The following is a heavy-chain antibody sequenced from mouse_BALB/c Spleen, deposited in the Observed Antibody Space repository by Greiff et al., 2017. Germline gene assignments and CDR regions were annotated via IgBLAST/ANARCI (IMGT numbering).Heavy chain of an antibody. Sequence: QVQLQQSGPELVKPGASVRISCKASGYTFTSYYIHWVKQRPGQGLEWIGWIYPGNVNTKYNEKFKGKATLTADKSSSTAYMQLSSLTSEDSAVYFCARCAGAGAMDYWGQGTSVTVSS. CDR3: ARCAGAGAMDY. CDR2: IYPGNVNT. CDR1: GYTFTSYY. V-gene: IGHV1S56*01. J-gene: IGHJ4*01.